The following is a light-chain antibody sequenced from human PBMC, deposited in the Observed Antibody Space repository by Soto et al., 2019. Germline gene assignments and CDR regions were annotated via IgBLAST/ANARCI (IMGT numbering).Light chain of an antibody. J-gene: IGLJ3*02. CDR1: TSDVGDYNY. CDR3: CSYADSYTLV. V-gene: IGLV2-11*01. Sequence: QSALTQPRSVSGSPGQSVTISCTGTTSDVGDYNYVSWYQQHPGKAPKLMIYSVTARPSGVPDRFSGSKSGNTASLTISGLQAEDEADYYCCSYADSYTLVFGGGTKLTVL. CDR2: SVT.